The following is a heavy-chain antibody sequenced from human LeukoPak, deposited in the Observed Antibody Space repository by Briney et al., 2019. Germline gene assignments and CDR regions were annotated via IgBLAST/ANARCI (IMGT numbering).Heavy chain of an antibody. V-gene: IGHV3-7*03. CDR2: TSPNGRDT. CDR1: GFTFGTSW. D-gene: IGHD2-2*01. J-gene: IGHJ4*02. Sequence: GGSLRLSCAASGFTFGTSWMSWFRRAPGTGLQWVAHTSPNGRDTYYVDSVKGRFTISRDNSKNTLYLQMNSLRAEDTAVYYCAKDPTEAYCSSTSCHWGQGTLVTVSS. CDR3: AKDPTEAYCSSTSCH.